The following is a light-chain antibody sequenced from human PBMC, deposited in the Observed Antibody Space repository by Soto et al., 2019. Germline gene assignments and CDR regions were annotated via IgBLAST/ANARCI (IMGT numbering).Light chain of an antibody. V-gene: IGLV2-8*01. J-gene: IGLJ2*01. CDR1: SSDIGAYNY. CDR2: EVS. CDR3: SSYAGSNNLGV. Sequence: QSALTQPPSASGSPGQSVAISCTGTSSDIGAYNYVSWYLQHPGKAPKLIIFEVSKRPSGVPDRFSGSKSGNTASLTVSGLQAEDEAHYYCSSYAGSNNLGVFGGGTQLTVL.